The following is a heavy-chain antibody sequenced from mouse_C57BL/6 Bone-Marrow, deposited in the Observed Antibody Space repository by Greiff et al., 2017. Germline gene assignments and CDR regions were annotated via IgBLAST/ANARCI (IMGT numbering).Heavy chain of an antibody. CDR2: ISSGSSTI. CDR3: ARRKDYYGSRAWYYAMDY. Sequence: EVKLMESGGGLVKPGGSLKLSCAASGFTFSDYGMHWVRQAPEKGLEWVAYISSGSSTIYYADTVKGRFTISRDNAKNTLFLQMTSLRSEDTAMYYCARRKDYYGSRAWYYAMDYWGQGTSVTVSS. V-gene: IGHV5-17*01. CDR1: GFTFSDYG. D-gene: IGHD1-1*01. J-gene: IGHJ4*01.